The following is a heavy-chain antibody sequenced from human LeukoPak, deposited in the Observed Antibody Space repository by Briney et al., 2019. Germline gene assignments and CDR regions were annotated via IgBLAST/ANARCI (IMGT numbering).Heavy chain of an antibody. CDR1: GYSISSGYY. CDR3: ARWGYDPGIDP. V-gene: IGHV4-38-2*02. Sequence: PSETLSLTCTVSGYSISSGYYWGWIRQPPGKGLEWIGSIYHSGSTYYNPSLKSRVTISVDTSKNQFSLKLSSVTAADTAVYYCARWGYDPGIDPWGQGTLVTVSS. D-gene: IGHD3-3*01. CDR2: IYHSGST. J-gene: IGHJ5*02.